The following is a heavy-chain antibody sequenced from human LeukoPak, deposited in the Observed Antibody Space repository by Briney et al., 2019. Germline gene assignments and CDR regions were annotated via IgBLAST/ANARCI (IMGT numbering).Heavy chain of an antibody. V-gene: IGHV3-30-3*01. J-gene: IGHJ4*02. CDR1: GFTFSSYA. CDR2: ISYDGSNK. D-gene: IGHD3-9*01. CDR3: AEDAHRGLRYFDWLFPFDY. Sequence: PGGSLRLSCAASGFTFSSYAMHWVRQAPGKGLEWVAVISYDGSNKYYADSVKGRFTISRDSSKNTLYLQMNSLRAEDTAVYYCAEDAHRGLRYFDWLFPFDYWGQGTLVTVSS.